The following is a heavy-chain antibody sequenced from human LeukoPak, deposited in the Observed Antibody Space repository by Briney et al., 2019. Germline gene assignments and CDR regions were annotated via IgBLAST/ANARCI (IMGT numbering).Heavy chain of an antibody. J-gene: IGHJ3*02. CDR1: GCTFTSYA. D-gene: IGHD6-19*01. V-gene: IGHV1-3*01. CDR2: INAGNGNT. Sequence: ASVKVSCKASGCTFTSYAMHWVRQAPGQRLEWMGWINAGNGNTKYSQKFQGRVTITRDTSASTAYMELSSLRSEDTAVYYCARESSGWYFGDAFDIWGQGTMVTVSS. CDR3: ARESSGWYFGDAFDI.